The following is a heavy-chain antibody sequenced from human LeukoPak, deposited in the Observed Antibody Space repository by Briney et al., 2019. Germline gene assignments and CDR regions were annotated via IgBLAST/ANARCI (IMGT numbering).Heavy chain of an antibody. CDR2: INPSGGST. V-gene: IGHV1-46*01. Sequence: ASVKVSCKASGYTFTSYYMRWVRQAPGQGLEWMGIINPSGGSTSYAQKFQGRVTMTRDTSTSTVYMELSSLRSEDTAVYYCARPSKKYCGGDCYFDYWGQGTLVTVSS. CDR3: ARPSKKYCGGDCYFDY. CDR1: GYTFTSYY. D-gene: IGHD2-21*02. J-gene: IGHJ4*02.